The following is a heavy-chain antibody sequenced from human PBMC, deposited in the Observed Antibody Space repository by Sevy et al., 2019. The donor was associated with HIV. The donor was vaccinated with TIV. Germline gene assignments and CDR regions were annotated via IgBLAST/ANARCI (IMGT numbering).Heavy chain of an antibody. CDR2: IWCAGSNK. D-gene: IGHD3-10*01. V-gene: IGHV3-33*06. CDR1: GLTFRSYD. J-gene: IGHJ3*02. CDR3: TNDIIMVRRVIRHI. Sequence: GGSLRLSCAASGLTFRSYDMIWVRQAPGKGLEWVAVIWCAGSNKQYADSVKGRLTISRDNSKNTLYLQMNNLIDEDTAMYYCTNDIIMVRRVIRHIWGQGTMVTVSS.